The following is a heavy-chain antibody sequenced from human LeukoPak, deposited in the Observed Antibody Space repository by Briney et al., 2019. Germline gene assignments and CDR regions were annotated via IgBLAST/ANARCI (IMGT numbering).Heavy chain of an antibody. CDR2: MNLNSGHT. J-gene: IGHJ4*02. D-gene: IGHD5-12*01. CDR1: GFTFSSYG. V-gene: IGHV1-8*02. CDR3: ARNIVATTNYDY. Sequence: GASVKVSCKASGFTFSSYGITWLRQAPGQGLEWMGWMNLNSGHTGFAQKFQGRVTLTWDTSISTAYMELSSLTSEDTAVYYCARNIVATTNYDYWGQGTLVTVSS.